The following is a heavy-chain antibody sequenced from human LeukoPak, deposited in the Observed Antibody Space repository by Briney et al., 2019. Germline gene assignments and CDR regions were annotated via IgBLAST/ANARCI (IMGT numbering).Heavy chain of an antibody. CDR2: ISSSSSYI. Sequence: GGSLRLSCAASGFTFSSYSMNWVRQAPGKGLEWVSSISSSSSYIYYADSVKGRFTISRDNAKNSLYLQMNSLRAEDTAVYYCARGSWDCSSTSCSSEWFDPWGQGTLVTVSS. CDR1: GFTFSSYS. J-gene: IGHJ5*02. CDR3: ARGSWDCSSTSCSSEWFDP. D-gene: IGHD2-2*01. V-gene: IGHV3-21*01.